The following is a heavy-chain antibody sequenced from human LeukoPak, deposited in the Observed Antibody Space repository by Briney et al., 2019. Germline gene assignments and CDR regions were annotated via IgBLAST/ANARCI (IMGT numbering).Heavy chain of an antibody. J-gene: IGHJ4*02. CDR2: IYYSGNT. CDR3: ARGYYFDY. V-gene: IGHV4-39*01. CDR1: GGSISSSSYS. Sequence: SETLSLTCIVSGGSISSSSYSWGWIRQPPGKGLEWIGTIYYSGNTYYNPSLKSRVTISVDTSKTQFSLKLSSVTAADTAVYYCARGYYFDYWGQGTLVTVSS.